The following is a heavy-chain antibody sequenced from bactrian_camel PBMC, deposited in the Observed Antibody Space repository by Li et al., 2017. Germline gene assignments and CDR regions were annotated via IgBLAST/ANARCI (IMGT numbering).Heavy chain of an antibody. CDR2: IWTADHTT. V-gene: IGHV3S63*01. CDR3: KTNCMPLGGYWFLSDSGY. J-gene: IGHJ6*01. Sequence: HVQLVESGGGSVPAGGSLRLSCAASGRTYGHNCMAWFRQAPGKEREGVANIWTADHTTYYAASVKGRFTISRDKAKDTVYLQMSSLKPEDTAMYSCKTNCMPLGGYWFLSDSGYWGQGTQVTVS. CDR1: GRTYGHNC. D-gene: IGHD2*01.